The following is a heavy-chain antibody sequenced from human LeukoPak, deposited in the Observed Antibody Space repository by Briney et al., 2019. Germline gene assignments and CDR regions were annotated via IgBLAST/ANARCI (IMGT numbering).Heavy chain of an antibody. CDR1: GFTFSDYA. CDR2: ISSNGGSI. J-gene: IGHJ2*01. D-gene: IGHD6-19*01. V-gene: IGHV3-64*01. CDR3: ARDTCGCGSGWHLYWYFDL. Sequence: GGSLRLSCAASGFTFSDYAMHWVRQAPGKELVYVSAISSNGGSIHYANSVKGRFTISRDNSKNTLYLQMDSLRAEDMAVYYCARDTCGCGSGWHLYWYFDLWGRGSLVTVSS.